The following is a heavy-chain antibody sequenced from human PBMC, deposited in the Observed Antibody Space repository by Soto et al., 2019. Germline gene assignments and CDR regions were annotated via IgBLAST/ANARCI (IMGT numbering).Heavy chain of an antibody. Sequence: SETLSLTCTVSGGSISSYYWSWIRQPPGTGLEWIGYIYYSGSTNYNPSLKSRVTISVDTSKSQFSLKLSSVAAADTAVYYCARELGPYCSSTSCYSSFDPWGQGTLVTVSS. CDR3: ARELGPYCSSTSCYSSFDP. J-gene: IGHJ5*02. CDR2: IYYSGST. D-gene: IGHD2-2*02. CDR1: GGSISSYY. V-gene: IGHV4-59*01.